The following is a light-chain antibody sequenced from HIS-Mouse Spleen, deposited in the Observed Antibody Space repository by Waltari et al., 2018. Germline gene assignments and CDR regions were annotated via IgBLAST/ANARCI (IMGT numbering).Light chain of an antibody. Sequence: QSALTQPASVSGSPGQSITISCTGTLSDVGAYNYASWYQQHPGKAPKLMIYDVSNRPSGVSNRFSGSKSGNTASLTISGLQAEDEADYYCSSYTSSSSWVFGGGTKLTVL. CDR1: LSDVGAYNY. CDR3: SSYTSSSSWV. J-gene: IGLJ3*02. CDR2: DVS. V-gene: IGLV2-14*03.